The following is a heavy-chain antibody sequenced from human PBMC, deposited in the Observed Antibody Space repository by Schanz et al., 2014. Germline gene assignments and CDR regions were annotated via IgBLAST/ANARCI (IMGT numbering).Heavy chain of an antibody. CDR2: IHYSGST. CDR3: ARLNYDSSGYPYYYGMDV. Sequence: QVQLQESGPGLVKPSETLSLTCSVSGGSIRNYYWNWIRQPPGKGVEWIGYIHYSGSTNYNPSLGRQAASAVAPPKNQFSRKRRSVTAADTAVYYCARLNYDSSGYPYYYGMDVWGQGTTVTVSS. CDR1: GGSIRNYY. V-gene: IGHV4-59*08. J-gene: IGHJ6*02. D-gene: IGHD3-22*01.